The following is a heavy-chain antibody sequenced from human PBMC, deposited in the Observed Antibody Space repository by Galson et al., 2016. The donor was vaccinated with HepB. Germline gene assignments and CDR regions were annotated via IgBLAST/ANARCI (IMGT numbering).Heavy chain of an antibody. Sequence: SLRLSCAASGFTFSAYTMGWVRQAPGKGLEWVADITASGDRTFYIDSVKGRFTISSDNAKNSLYLQMNSLRVEDTAVYYCARGLDYWGQGTLVTVSS. J-gene: IGHJ4*02. CDR1: GFTFSAYT. CDR3: ARGLDY. CDR2: ITASGDRT. V-gene: IGHV3-23*01.